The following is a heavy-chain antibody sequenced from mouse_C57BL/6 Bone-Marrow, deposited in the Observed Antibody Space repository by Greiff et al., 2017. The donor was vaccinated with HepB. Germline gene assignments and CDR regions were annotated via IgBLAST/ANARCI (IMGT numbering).Heavy chain of an antibody. D-gene: IGHD1-1*01. CDR3: TTVVATKDY. Sequence: EVKVVESGAELVRPGASVKLSCTASGFNIKDDYMHWVKQRPEQGLEWIGWIDPENGDTEYASKFQGKATITADTSSNTAYLQLSSLTSEDTAVYYCTTVVATKDYWGQGTTLTVSS. CDR1: GFNIKDDY. CDR2: IDPENGDT. J-gene: IGHJ2*01. V-gene: IGHV14-4*01.